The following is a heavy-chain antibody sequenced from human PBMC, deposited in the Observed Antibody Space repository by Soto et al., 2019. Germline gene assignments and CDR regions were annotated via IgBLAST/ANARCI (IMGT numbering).Heavy chain of an antibody. Sequence: PGRSLRLSCAASGFTFSYYAMHWVRQAPGKGLEYVSAISSNGGSTYYANSVKGRFTISRDNSKNTLWLQMGSLRPEDMAVYYCARDPGSGMTGYYNPLDYWGQGTLVTVSS. J-gene: IGHJ4*02. CDR2: ISSNGGST. V-gene: IGHV3-64*01. CDR3: ARDPGSGMTGYYNPLDY. CDR1: GFTFSYYA. D-gene: IGHD3-9*01.